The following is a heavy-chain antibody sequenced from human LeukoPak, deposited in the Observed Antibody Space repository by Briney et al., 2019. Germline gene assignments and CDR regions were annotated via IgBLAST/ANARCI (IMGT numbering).Heavy chain of an antibody. CDR1: GFAFSSHW. D-gene: IGHD4-23*01. V-gene: IGHV3-74*01. CDR3: TRDLMDFDYGDKGGNY. CDR2: INSDGSNT. J-gene: IGHJ4*02. Sequence: GESLRLSCAASGFAFSSHWMHWVRQVPGKGLVWLSRINSDGSNTIYADSVEGRFTISRDNVKNTLYLQMNSLRAEDTAVYYCTRDLMDFDYGDKGGNYWGQGTLVTVSS.